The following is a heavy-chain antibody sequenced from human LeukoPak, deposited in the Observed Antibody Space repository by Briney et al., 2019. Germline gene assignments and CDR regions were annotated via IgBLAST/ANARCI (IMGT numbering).Heavy chain of an antibody. J-gene: IGHJ5*02. CDR1: GGSISSYY. CDR2: IYTSGST. Sequence: SETLSLTCTVSGGSISSYYWSWIRQPAGKGLEWIGRIYTSGSTNYNPSLKSRVTMSVDTSKNQFSLKLSSVTAADTAVYYCARDQPSCYDFWSGYFRPASEYNWFDPWGQGTLVTVSS. V-gene: IGHV4-4*07. D-gene: IGHD3-3*01. CDR3: ARDQPSCYDFWSGYFRPASEYNWFDP.